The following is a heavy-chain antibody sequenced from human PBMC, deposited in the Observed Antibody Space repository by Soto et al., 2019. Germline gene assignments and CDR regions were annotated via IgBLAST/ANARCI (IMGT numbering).Heavy chain of an antibody. Sequence: SLRLSCTASGFTFGDYAMSWVRQAPGKGLEWVGFIRSKAYGGTTEYAASVKGRFTISRDDSKSIAYLQMNSLKTEDTAVYYCTRGGVRLLWFGELFDYWGQGTLVTVSS. CDR1: GFTFGDYA. CDR2: IRSKAYGGTT. J-gene: IGHJ4*02. CDR3: TRGGVRLLWFGELFDY. V-gene: IGHV3-49*04. D-gene: IGHD3-10*01.